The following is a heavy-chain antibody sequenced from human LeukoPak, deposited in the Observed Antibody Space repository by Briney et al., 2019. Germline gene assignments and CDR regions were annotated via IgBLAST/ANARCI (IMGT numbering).Heavy chain of an antibody. V-gene: IGHV3-30*01. CDR1: GFTFSRHV. Sequence: GSSLRLSCAASGFTFSRHVMHWVRQAPGKGLEWVASISYDGNNKFHADPVKGRFTISRDNSRNTLYLQKNSLRGEDAAVYSCARGGIPTGPYYYFYYMDVWGKGTAVAVSS. CDR3: ARGGIPTGPYYYFYYMDV. J-gene: IGHJ6*03. D-gene: IGHD3-10*01. CDR2: ISYDGNNK.